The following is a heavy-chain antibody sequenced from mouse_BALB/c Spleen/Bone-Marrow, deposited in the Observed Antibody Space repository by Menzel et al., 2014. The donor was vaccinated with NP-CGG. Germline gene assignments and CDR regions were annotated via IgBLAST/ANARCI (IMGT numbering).Heavy chain of an antibody. CDR2: IDPANGNT. D-gene: IGHD2-14*01. V-gene: IGHV14-3*02. CDR3: ASYRLRTYFDY. CDR1: GFNIKDTY. Sequence: VQLQQSGAELVKPGASVRLSCTASGFNIKDTYIHWVKQRPEQGLEWIGRIDPANGNTKYDPKFQGKATITADTSSNTAYLQLSSLTSEDTPVYYCASYRLRTYFDYWGQGTTLTVSS. J-gene: IGHJ2*01.